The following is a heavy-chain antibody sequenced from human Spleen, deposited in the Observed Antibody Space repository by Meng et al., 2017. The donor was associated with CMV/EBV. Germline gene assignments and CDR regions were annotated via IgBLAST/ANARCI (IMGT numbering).Heavy chain of an antibody. Sequence: KVSCKGSGYSFTSYWIGWVRQMPGKGLEWMGIIYPGDSDTRYSPSFQGQVTISADKSISTAYLQWSSLKASDTAMYYCARSGSRWLQPYYFDYWGQGTLVTVSS. CDR3: ARSGSRWLQPYYFDY. J-gene: IGHJ4*02. CDR1: GYSFTSYW. D-gene: IGHD5-24*01. CDR2: IYPGDSDT. V-gene: IGHV5-51*01.